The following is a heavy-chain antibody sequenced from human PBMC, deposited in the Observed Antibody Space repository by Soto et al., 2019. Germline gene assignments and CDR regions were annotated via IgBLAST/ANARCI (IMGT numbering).Heavy chain of an antibody. Sequence: QVQLQESGPGLVKPSETLSLTCTVSGGSISSYYWSWIRQPPGKGLEWIGYMDYSGSTNYNPSLKSRVTISVDTSKNQFSLKLSSVTAADTAVYYCARHLLYCSGGGCYHGASDIWGQGTMVTVSS. CDR1: GGSISSYY. J-gene: IGHJ3*02. CDR3: ARHLLYCSGGGCYHGASDI. V-gene: IGHV4-59*08. D-gene: IGHD2-15*01. CDR2: MDYSGST.